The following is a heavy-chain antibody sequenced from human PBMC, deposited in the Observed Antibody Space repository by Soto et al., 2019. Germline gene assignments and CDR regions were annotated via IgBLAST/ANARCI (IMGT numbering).Heavy chain of an antibody. Sequence: PGPQVKVSCKASGGTFSSYAISWVRQAPGQGLEWMGGIIPIFGTANYAQKFQGRVTITADESTSTAYMELSSLRSEDTAVYYCATVPDILSRWFDPWGQGTLVTVSS. J-gene: IGHJ5*02. CDR3: ATVPDILSRWFDP. V-gene: IGHV1-69*01. CDR1: GGTFSSYA. D-gene: IGHD3-9*01. CDR2: IIPIFGTA.